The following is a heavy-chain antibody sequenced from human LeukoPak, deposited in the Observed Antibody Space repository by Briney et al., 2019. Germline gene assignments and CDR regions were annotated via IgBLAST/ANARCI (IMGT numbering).Heavy chain of an antibody. CDR1: GFSFSRFS. CDR2: LSYDGSNK. J-gene: IGHJ4*02. Sequence: PGRSLRLSCAASGFSFSRFSMHWVRQAPGKGLEWVAVLSYDGSNKYYGDSVKGRFTISRDNSKNTLYLQMNSLRVEDTAVYYCAKDQAWLRFDYWGQGTLVTVSS. D-gene: IGHD5-12*01. CDR3: AKDQAWLRFDY. V-gene: IGHV3-30-3*01.